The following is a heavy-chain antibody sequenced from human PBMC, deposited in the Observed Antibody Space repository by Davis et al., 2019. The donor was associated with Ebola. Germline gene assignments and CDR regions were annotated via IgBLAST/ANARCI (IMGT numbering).Heavy chain of an antibody. D-gene: IGHD6-6*01. V-gene: IGHV4-34*01. CDR3: ARGGRRARPPTRNNWFDP. Sequence: PSETLSLTCAVYGGSFSGYYWSWIRQPPGKGLEWIGEINHSGSTNYNPSLKSRVTISVDTSKNQFPLKLSSVTAADTAVYYCARGGRRARPPTRNNWFDPWGQGTLVTVSS. J-gene: IGHJ5*02. CDR2: INHSGST. CDR1: GGSFSGYY.